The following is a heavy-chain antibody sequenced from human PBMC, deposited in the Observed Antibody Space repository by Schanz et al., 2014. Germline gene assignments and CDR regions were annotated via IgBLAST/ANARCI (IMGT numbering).Heavy chain of an antibody. CDR3: AGMATVTYFDF. CDR2: IYYSGST. D-gene: IGHD4-17*01. V-gene: IGHV4-59*12. CDR1: GDSISSSY. J-gene: IGHJ4*02. Sequence: QVQLQESGPGLVKPSETLSLTCTVSGDSISSSYWSWIRQPPGKGLEWIGHIYYSGSTNYNPSLTDRVTMSVDTSRKQFSLKLTSVTAVDTAVYYCAGMATVTYFDFWGQGALVTVSS.